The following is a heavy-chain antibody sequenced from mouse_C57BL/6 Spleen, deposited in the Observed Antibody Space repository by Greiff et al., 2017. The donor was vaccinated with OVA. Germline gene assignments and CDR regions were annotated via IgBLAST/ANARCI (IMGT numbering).Heavy chain of an antibody. Sequence: EVKLVESGGGLVKPGGCLKITCAASGFSLSSYAMSWVRQTPEKRLEWVATISDGGSYNYYPDNVKGRFTIYIDNAKNNLYMKLSHLKSEDTAMYYYARDPDYWGPGTTLTVSS. CDR2: ISDGGSYN. CDR3: ARDPDY. V-gene: IGHV5-4*03. J-gene: IGHJ2*01. CDR1: GFSLSSYA.